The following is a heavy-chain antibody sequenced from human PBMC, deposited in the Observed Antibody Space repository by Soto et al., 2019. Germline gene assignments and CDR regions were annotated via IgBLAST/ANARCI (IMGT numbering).Heavy chain of an antibody. Sequence: QVQLVQSGAEVKKPGASVKVSCKASGYTFTSYGISWVRQAPGQGLEWRGWISAYNGNTNYAQKLQGRVTMTTDTSTSTAYMDLRSLRSDDTAVYYCARDRAAAAADYYYGMDVWGQGTTVTVSS. D-gene: IGHD6-13*01. V-gene: IGHV1-18*01. CDR1: GYTFTSYG. CDR2: ISAYNGNT. CDR3: ARDRAAAAADYYYGMDV. J-gene: IGHJ6*02.